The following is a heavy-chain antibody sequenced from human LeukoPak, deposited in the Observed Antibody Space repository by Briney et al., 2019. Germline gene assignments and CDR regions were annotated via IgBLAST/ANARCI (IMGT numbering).Heavy chain of an antibody. CDR2: IIPIFGTA. D-gene: IGHD1-26*01. J-gene: IGHJ4*02. CDR3: ASEGAGLLDY. Sequence: SVKVSCKASGYTFTSNYIHWVRQAPGQGLEWMGGIIPIFGTANYAQKFQGRVTITADESTSTAYMELSSLRSEDTAVYYCASEGAGLLDYWGQGTLVTVSS. V-gene: IGHV1-69*13. CDR1: GYTFTSNY.